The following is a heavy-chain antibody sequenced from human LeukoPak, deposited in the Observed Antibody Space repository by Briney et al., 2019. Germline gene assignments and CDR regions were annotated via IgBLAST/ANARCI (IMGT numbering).Heavy chain of an antibody. Sequence: GGSLRLSCAASGFTFSSYAMSWVRQAPGKGLEWVSAISGSGGSTYYADSVKGRFTISRDNSKNTLYLQMNSLRAEDTAVYYCAKGPSGSYSPTNWFDPWGQGTLVTVSS. J-gene: IGHJ5*02. CDR2: ISGSGGST. D-gene: IGHD1-26*01. CDR3: AKGPSGSYSPTNWFDP. V-gene: IGHV3-23*01. CDR1: GFTFSSYA.